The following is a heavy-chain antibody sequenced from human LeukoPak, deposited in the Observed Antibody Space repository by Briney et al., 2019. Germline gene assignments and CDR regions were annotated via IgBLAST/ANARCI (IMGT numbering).Heavy chain of an antibody. CDR3: ARDLAVGCSSTSCSGGFGY. J-gene: IGHJ4*02. CDR2: ISSSSSYI. V-gene: IGHV3-21*01. Sequence: GGSLRLSCAASGFTFSSYSMNWVRQAPGKGLEWVSSISSSSSYIYYADSVKGRFTISRDKAKNSMYMQMNSQRAEDTAVYYCARDLAVGCSSTSCSGGFGYWGQGTLVTVSS. D-gene: IGHD2-2*01. CDR1: GFTFSSYS.